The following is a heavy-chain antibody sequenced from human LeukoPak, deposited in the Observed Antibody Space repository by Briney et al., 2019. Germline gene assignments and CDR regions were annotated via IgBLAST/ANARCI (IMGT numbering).Heavy chain of an antibody. V-gene: IGHV1-2*04. CDR3: ARSVGGPYYYYGMDV. CDR2: INPNSGGT. D-gene: IGHD4-23*01. J-gene: IGHJ6*02. Sequence: EASVKVSCKASGYTFTGYYMHWVRQAPGQGLEWMGWINPNSGGTNYAQKFQGWVTMTRDTSISTAYMELSRLRSDDTAVYYCARSVGGPYYYYGMDVWGQGTTVTVSS. CDR1: GYTFTGYY.